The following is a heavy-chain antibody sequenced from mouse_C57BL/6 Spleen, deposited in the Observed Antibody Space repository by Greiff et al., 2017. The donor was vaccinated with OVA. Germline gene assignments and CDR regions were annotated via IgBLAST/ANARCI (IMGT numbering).Heavy chain of an antibody. CDR1: GYTFTDYY. CDR3: ARKDWARFAY. D-gene: IGHD4-1*01. V-gene: IGHV1-26*01. Sequence: EVQLQQSGPELVKPGASVKISCKASGYTFTDYYINWVKQSHGKSLEWIGDINPNNGGTSYNEKFKGKATLTVDKSSSTAYMELRSLTSEDSAVYYCARKDWARFAYWGQGTLVTVSA. J-gene: IGHJ3*01. CDR2: INPNNGGT.